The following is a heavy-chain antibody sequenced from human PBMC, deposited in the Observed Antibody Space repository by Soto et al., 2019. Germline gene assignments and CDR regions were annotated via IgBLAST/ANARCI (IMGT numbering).Heavy chain of an antibody. CDR1: GGTFSSYA. CDR2: IIPIFGTA. V-gene: IGHV1-69*01. J-gene: IGHJ6*02. CDR3: ATREDSWGPYSSGWYDYYGMDV. Sequence: QVQLVQSGAEVKKPGSSVKVSCKASGGTFSSYAISWVRQAPGQGLEWMGGIIPIFGTANYAQKFQGRVTITADESTSTAYMELSSLRSEDTAVYYCATREDSWGPYSSGWYDYYGMDVWGQGTTVTVSS. D-gene: IGHD6-19*01.